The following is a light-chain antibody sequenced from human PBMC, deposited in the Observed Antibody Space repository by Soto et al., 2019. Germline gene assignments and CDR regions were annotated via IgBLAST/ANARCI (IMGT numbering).Light chain of an antibody. J-gene: IGLJ1*01. Sequence: QSALTQPASVSGSPGQSITISCTRSSTDFDGYNHVSWYQHCPDKAPKLIIYEGTNRPSEISDRFSGSESDNTASLIISGLQAEDEADYYCCSYASSSARGVFGSGTKVTVL. V-gene: IGLV2-14*01. CDR3: CSYASSSARGV. CDR1: STDFDGYNH. CDR2: EGT.